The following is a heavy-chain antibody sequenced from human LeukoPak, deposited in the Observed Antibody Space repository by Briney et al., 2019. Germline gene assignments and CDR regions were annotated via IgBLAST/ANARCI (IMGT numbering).Heavy chain of an antibody. CDR2: IYTSGST. J-gene: IGHJ5*02. V-gene: IGHV4-4*07. CDR3: ARQATQYTSSRGYWFDP. CDR1: GGSISSYY. D-gene: IGHD6-13*01. Sequence: SETLSLTCTVSGGSISSYYWSWIRQPAGKGLEWIGRIYTSGSTNYNPSLKSRVTISVDTSKNQFSLKLSSVTAADTAVYYCARQATQYTSSRGYWFDPWGQGTLVTVSS.